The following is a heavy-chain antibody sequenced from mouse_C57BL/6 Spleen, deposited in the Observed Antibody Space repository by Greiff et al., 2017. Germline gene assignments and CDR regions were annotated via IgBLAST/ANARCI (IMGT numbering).Heavy chain of an antibody. D-gene: IGHD1-1*01. J-gene: IGHJ3*01. Sequence: EVKLMESGPELVKPGASVKMSCKASGYTFTDYNMHWVKQSHGKSLEWIGYINPNNGGTSYNQKFKGKATLTVNKSSSTAYMELRSLTSEDSAVYYCARKELLRYPRFDYWGQGTLVTVSA. CDR2: INPNNGGT. CDR3: ARKELLRYPRFDY. V-gene: IGHV1-22*01. CDR1: GYTFTDYN.